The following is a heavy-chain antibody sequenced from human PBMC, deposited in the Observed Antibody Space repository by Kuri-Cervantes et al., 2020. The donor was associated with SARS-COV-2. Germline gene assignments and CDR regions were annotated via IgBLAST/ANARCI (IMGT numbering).Heavy chain of an antibody. CDR2: SYHSGST. Sequence: GSLRLSCAVSGYSISSGDFCGGRQQPPRKGQEVIGSSYHSGSTYYNPSVKSRVTISVDTSKNQLSLKLNSVTAADTAVYYCARVTEYSSSVLDYWGQGTLVTVSS. D-gene: IGHD6-6*01. V-gene: IGHV4-38-2*01. CDR3: ARVTEYSSSVLDY. CDR1: GYSISSGDF. J-gene: IGHJ4*02.